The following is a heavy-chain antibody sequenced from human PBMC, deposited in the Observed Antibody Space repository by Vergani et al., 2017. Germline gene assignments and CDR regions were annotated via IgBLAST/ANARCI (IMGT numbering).Heavy chain of an antibody. V-gene: IGHV3-13*04. CDR3: ARSGTESFLTGYFNNYGMDV. D-gene: IGHD3-9*01. Sequence: EVQLVESGGGLVQPGGSLRLSCAASGFTFSSYDMHWVRQATGKGLEWVSAIGTAGDTYYPGSVKGRFTISRENAKNSLYLQMNSLRAGDTAVYYCARSGTESFLTGYFNNYGMDVWGQGTTVTVSS. J-gene: IGHJ6*02. CDR1: GFTFSSYD. CDR2: IGTAGDT.